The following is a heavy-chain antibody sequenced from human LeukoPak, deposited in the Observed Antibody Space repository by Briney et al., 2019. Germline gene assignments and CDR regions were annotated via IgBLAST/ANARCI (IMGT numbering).Heavy chain of an antibody. D-gene: IGHD2-15*01. CDR3: ARDPRVVGCFDY. J-gene: IGHJ4*02. V-gene: IGHV3-21*01. CDR1: GFTFSSYS. CDR2: ISSSSSHI. Sequence: PGGSLRLSCAASGFTFSSYSINWVRQAPGKGLEWVSSISSSSSHIYYADSVKGRFTISRDNAKNSLYLQMNSLRAEDTAVYYCARDPRVVGCFDYWGQGTLVTVSS.